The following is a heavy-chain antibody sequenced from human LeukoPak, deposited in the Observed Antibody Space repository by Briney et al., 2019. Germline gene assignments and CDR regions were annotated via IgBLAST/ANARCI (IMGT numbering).Heavy chain of an antibody. D-gene: IGHD2-15*01. CDR1: GFTFSSYA. Sequence: GGSLRLSCAASGFTFSSYAMHWVRQAPGKGLEWVAVISYDGSNKYYADSVKGRFTISRDNSKNTLYLQMNSLRAEDTAVYYCARDGGYCSGGSCYDWFDPWGQGTLVTVS. V-gene: IGHV3-30*04. J-gene: IGHJ5*02. CDR2: ISYDGSNK. CDR3: ARDGGYCSGGSCYDWFDP.